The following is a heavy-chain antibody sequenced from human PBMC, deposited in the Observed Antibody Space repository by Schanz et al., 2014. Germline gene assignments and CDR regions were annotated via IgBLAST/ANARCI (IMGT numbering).Heavy chain of an antibody. J-gene: IGHJ4*02. CDR3: ANALFPGGTQTFAN. CDR2: IKHDGSVK. Sequence: EVQLVESGGGLVQPGGSLRLSCATSGFSLDIFAVSWVRQAPGKGPEWVANIKHDGSVKDYVDSVEGRFTISRDNAKRSLFLQMNSLRVEDTAVYYCANALFPGGTQTFANWGRGTLVTVSS. V-gene: IGHV3-7*05. CDR1: GFSLDIFA. D-gene: IGHD2-8*02.